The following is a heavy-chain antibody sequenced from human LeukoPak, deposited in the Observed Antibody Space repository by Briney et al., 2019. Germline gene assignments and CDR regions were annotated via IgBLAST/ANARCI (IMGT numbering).Heavy chain of an antibody. D-gene: IGHD6-6*01. CDR1: GGSFSGYY. V-gene: IGHV4-34*01. J-gene: IGHJ4*02. CDR3: ARARHVRFDY. CDR2: INHSGST. Sequence: SETLSLTCAVYGGSFSGYYWSWNRQPPGKGLEWIGEINHSGSTNYNPSLKSRVTISVDTSKNQFSLKLSSATAADTAVYYCARARHVRFDYWGQGTLVTVSS.